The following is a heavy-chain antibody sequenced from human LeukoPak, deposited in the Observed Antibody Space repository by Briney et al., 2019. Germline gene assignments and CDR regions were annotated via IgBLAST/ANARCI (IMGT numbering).Heavy chain of an antibody. J-gene: IGHJ4*02. CDR3: ARGGVAAKYYFDY. CDR1: GDSISPLY. CDR2: IYYSGST. Sequence: XETLSLTCTVSGDSISPLYWGWIRQPPGKGLEFIGYIYYSGSTNYSPSLKSRVSLSVDTSKSQFSLRLSSVTAADTAVYYCARGGVAAKYYFDYWGQGTLVTVSS. D-gene: IGHD3-10*01. V-gene: IGHV4-59*11.